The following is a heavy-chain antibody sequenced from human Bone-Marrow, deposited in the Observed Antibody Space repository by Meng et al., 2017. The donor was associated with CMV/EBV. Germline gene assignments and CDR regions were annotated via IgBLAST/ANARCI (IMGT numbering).Heavy chain of an antibody. CDR2: IYYSGST. Sequence: SETLSLTCTVSGGSVSSGSYYWSWIRQPPGKGLEWIGYIYYSGSTNYNPSLKSRVTFSVDTSKNQFSLNLTSVTAADTAVYYCARDYRQGADYYFDYWGQGTLVTVSS. V-gene: IGHV4-61*01. J-gene: IGHJ4*02. CDR3: ARDYRQGADYYFDY. CDR1: GGSVSSGSYY. D-gene: IGHD4-11*01.